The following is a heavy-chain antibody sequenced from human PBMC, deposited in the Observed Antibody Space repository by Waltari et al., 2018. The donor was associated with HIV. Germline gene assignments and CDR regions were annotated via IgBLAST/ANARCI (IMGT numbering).Heavy chain of an antibody. CDR2: INAGNGNT. CDR1: GYTFTSYA. J-gene: IGHJ4*02. Sequence: QVQLVQSGAEVKKPGASVKVSCKASGYTFTSYAMHWVRQAPGQRLEWMGWINAGNGNTKYSQKFQGRVTITRDTSASTAYMELSSLRSEDTAVYYCARDGSPEAVAGTDYWGQGTLVTVSS. D-gene: IGHD6-19*01. V-gene: IGHV1-3*01. CDR3: ARDGSPEAVAGTDY.